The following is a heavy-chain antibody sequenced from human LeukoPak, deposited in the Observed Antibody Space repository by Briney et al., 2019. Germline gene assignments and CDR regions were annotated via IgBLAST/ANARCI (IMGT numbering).Heavy chain of an antibody. J-gene: IGHJ4*02. Sequence: GGSLRPSCAASGFTFSSYAMHRVRQAPGKGLEWVAVISYDGGNKYYADSVKGRFTLSRDNSKTTLYLQMNSLRAEDTAVYYCARDRGSGWLFDYWGQGTLVTVSS. CDR3: ARDRGSGWLFDY. CDR1: GFTFSSYA. D-gene: IGHD6-19*01. V-gene: IGHV3-30*04. CDR2: ISYDGGNK.